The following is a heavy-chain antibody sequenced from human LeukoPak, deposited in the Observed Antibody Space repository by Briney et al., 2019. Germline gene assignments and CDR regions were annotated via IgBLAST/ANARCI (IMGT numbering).Heavy chain of an antibody. CDR1: GYTFTGYY. J-gene: IGHJ4*02. CDR3: AGGSSGYYFIDY. CDR2: INPNSGGT. V-gene: IGHV1-2*02. D-gene: IGHD3-22*01. Sequence: ASVKVSCKASGYTFTGYYMHWVRQAPGQGLEWMGWINPNSGGTNYAQKFQGRVTMTRDTSTSTVYMELSSLRSEDTAVYYCAGGSSGYYFIDYWGQGTLVTVSS.